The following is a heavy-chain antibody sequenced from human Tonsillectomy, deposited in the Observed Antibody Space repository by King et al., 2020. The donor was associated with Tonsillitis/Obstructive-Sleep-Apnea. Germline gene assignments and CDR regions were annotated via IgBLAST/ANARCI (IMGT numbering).Heavy chain of an antibody. CDR3: ARPSYGSGVYYYFYMDV. J-gene: IGHJ6*03. D-gene: IGHD3-10*01. Sequence: VQLVESGGGLVKPGGSLRLSCAASGFSFSAYAMTWVRRAPGKGLEWVSYISGDGGHIYYADSVRGRFTISRDNAKNSLDLQMDSLRAEDTAVYYCARPSYGSGVYYYFYMDVWGKGTTVAVS. CDR2: ISGDGGHI. CDR1: GFSFSAYA. V-gene: IGHV3-21*01.